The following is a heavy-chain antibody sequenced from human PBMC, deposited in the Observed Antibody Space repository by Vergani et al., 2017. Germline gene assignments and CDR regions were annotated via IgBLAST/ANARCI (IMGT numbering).Heavy chain of an antibody. Sequence: QVQLVQSGAEVKKPGASVKVSCKASGYTFTGYYMHWVRQAPGQGLEWMGWINPNSGGTNNAQKFQGRVTMTRDTSISTAYMELSRLRSDDTAVYYCARRYWSGGSCSNWFDPWGQGTLVTVSS. CDR1: GYTFTGYY. D-gene: IGHD2-15*01. V-gene: IGHV1-2*02. J-gene: IGHJ5*02. CDR2: INPNSGGT. CDR3: ARRYWSGGSCSNWFDP.